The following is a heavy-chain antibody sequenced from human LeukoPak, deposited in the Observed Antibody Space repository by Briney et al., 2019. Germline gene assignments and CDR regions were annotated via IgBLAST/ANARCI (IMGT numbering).Heavy chain of an antibody. V-gene: IGHV1-2*02. CDR2: INCNTGGT. CDR3: ARGSSYSSSWYGTYYFDY. CDR1: GFTFTGYY. J-gene: IGHJ4*02. Sequence: GASVKVSCKTFGFTFTGYYMHWVRQAPGQGLEWMGWINCNTGGTNYAQKFQDRVTMTRDTSISTAYMDLSSLRSDDTAVYYCARGSSYSSSWYGTYYFDYWGQGTLVTVSS. D-gene: IGHD6-13*01.